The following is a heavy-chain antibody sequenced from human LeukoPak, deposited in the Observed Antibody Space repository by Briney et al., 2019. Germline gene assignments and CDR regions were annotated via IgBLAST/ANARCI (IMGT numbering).Heavy chain of an antibody. CDR3: AKDPLQFPFDYYYYMDV. J-gene: IGHJ6*03. CDR1: GFTFSSYG. V-gene: IGHV3-30*02. Sequence: GGTLRLSCAASGFTFSSYGMHWVRQAPGKGLEWVAFIRYDGSNKYYADSVKGRFTISRDNSKNTLYLQMNSLRAEDTAVYYCAKDPLQFPFDYYYYMDVWGKGATVTVSS. D-gene: IGHD4-11*01. CDR2: IRYDGSNK.